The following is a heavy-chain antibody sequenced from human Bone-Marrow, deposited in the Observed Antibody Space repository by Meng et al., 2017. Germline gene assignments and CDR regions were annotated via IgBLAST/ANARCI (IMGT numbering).Heavy chain of an antibody. CDR1: GFTFSSYA. CDR2: VTGSGDTT. J-gene: IGHJ4*02. CDR3: AGGPTPFGELFKAAFDY. D-gene: IGHD3-10*01. Sequence: GESLKISCAVSGFTFSSYAMDWVRQAPGKGLEWVSGVTGSGDTTDYADNVKGRFTISRDNSKNTLYLQMNSLRAGDTAVYYCAGGPTPFGELFKAAFDYWGQGTLVTVSS. V-gene: IGHV3-23*01.